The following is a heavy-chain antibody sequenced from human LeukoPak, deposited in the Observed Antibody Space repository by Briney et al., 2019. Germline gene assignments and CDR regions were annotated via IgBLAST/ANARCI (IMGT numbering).Heavy chain of an antibody. CDR1: GVSFSGYY. V-gene: IGHV4-34*01. D-gene: IGHD2-2*01. J-gene: IGHJ4*02. Sequence: PSETLSLTCAVYGVSFSGYYWSWIRQPPGKGLEWIGEINHSGSTNYNPSLKSRVTISVDTSKNQFSLKLSSVTAADTAVYYCARGRVVPAAILLGSSSRVFDYWGQGTLVTVSS. CDR3: ARGRVVPAAILLGSSSRVFDY. CDR2: INHSGST.